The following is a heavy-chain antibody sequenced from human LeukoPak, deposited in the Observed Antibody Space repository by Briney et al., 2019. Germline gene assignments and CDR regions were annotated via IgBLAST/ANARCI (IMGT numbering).Heavy chain of an antibody. J-gene: IGHJ4*02. D-gene: IGHD3-3*01. CDR2: IKHNGSEK. V-gene: IGHV3-7*01. CDR1: GFIFTNYF. Sequence: GGSLRLSCAASGFIFTNYFMSWVRQAPGKGLEWVASIKHNGSEKYYVDSVRGRFTISRDNTMNSLYLQMSSLRAEDTAVYYCATDRGWRTSGYYLYYFEYWGQGTLVTYSS. CDR3: ATDRGWRTSGYYLYYFEY.